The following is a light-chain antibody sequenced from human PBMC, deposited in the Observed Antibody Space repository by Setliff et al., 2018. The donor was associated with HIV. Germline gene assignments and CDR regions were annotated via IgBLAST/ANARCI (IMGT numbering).Light chain of an antibody. Sequence: QSALTQPASVSGSPGQSITISCTGTSSDVGGYNYVSWYQQHPGKAPKLMIYDVSKRPSGVSSRFSGSKSGSTASLTISGLQAEDEADYSCSSYTSSSTLVFGGGTKVTVL. V-gene: IGLV2-14*01. CDR2: DVS. J-gene: IGLJ2*01. CDR3: SSYTSSSTLV. CDR1: SSDVGGYNY.